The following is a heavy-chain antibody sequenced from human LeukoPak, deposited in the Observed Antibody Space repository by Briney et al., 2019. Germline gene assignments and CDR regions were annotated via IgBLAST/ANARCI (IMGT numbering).Heavy chain of an antibody. CDR3: ATHHYDILTGYYEYFQH. CDR2: IIPIFGTA. D-gene: IGHD3-9*01. Sequence: ASVKVSCKASGGTFSSYAISWVRQAPGQGLEWMGGIIPIFGTANYAQKFRGRVTMTEDTSTDTAYMELSSLRSEDTAVYYCATHHYDILTGYYEYFQHWGQGTLVTVSS. CDR1: GGTFSSYA. J-gene: IGHJ1*01. V-gene: IGHV1-69*06.